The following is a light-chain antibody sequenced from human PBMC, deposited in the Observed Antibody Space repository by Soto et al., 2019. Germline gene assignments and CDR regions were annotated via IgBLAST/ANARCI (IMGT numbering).Light chain of an antibody. CDR1: QSVSNNY. CDR2: GAS. V-gene: IGKV3-20*01. CDR3: QQYGNSPPVT. Sequence: IVLTQSPGTVSLSPGERATLSCRASQSVSNNYLAWYQQKPGQAPRLLIYGASSRATGVPDRFSGGGSGTDFTLTISRLEPEDFAVYYCQQYGNSPPVTFGGGTKVDIK. J-gene: IGKJ4*01.